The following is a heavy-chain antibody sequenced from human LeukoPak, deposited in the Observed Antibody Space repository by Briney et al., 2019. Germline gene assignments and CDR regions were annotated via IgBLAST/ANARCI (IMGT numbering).Heavy chain of an antibody. V-gene: IGHV1-46*01. J-gene: IGHJ4*02. CDR3: AKSRTTGSASSDY. CDR2: MNPSDGST. Sequence: ASVKVSCKASGYTFTSYYIHWVRQAPGQGLEWLGIMNPSDGSTSYAQKFGGRVTMTRDTSKTTVYMEMSNLSSEDTAMYYCAKSRTTGSASSDYWGQGTLVTVSA. CDR1: GYTFTSYY. D-gene: IGHD2-8*02.